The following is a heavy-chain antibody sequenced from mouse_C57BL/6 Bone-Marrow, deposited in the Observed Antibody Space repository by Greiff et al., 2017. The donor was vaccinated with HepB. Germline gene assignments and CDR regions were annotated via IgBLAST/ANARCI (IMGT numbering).Heavy chain of an antibody. CDR2: IDPTDSYT. V-gene: IGHV1-69*01. Sequence: QVQLQQPGAELVMPGASVKLSCKASGYTFTSYWMHWVKQRPGQGLEWIGEIDPTDSYTNYNQKFKGKSTLTVDKSSSTAYMQLSSLTSEDSAVYYCARWLLERDYAMDDWGQGTSVTVSS. CDR1: GYTFTSYW. J-gene: IGHJ4*01. D-gene: IGHD2-3*01. CDR3: ARWLLERDYAMDD.